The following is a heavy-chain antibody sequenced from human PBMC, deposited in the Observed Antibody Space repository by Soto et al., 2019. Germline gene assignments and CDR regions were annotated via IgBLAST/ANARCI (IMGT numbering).Heavy chain of an antibody. CDR3: ASTIPVYYYDSSGSIYFDY. V-gene: IGHV1-69*02. CDR1: GGTFSSYT. J-gene: IGHJ4*02. Sequence: SVKVSCKASGGTFSSYTISWVRQAPGQGLEWMGRIIPILGIANYAQKFQGRVTITADESTSTAYMELSSLRSEDTAVYYCASTIPVYYYDSSGSIYFDYWGQGTLVTVSS. CDR2: IIPILGIA. D-gene: IGHD3-22*01.